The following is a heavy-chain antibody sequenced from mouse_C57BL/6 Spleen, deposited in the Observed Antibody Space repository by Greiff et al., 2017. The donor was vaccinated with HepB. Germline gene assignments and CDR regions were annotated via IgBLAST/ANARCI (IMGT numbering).Heavy chain of an antibody. D-gene: IGHD2-4*01. CDR2: IYPRSGNT. CDR1: GYTFTSYG. J-gene: IGHJ4*01. CDR3: ARRDYHYAMDY. V-gene: IGHV1-81*01. Sequence: QVQLQQSGAELARPGASVKLSCKASGYTFTSYGISWVKQRTGQGLEWIGEIYPRSGNTYYNEKFKGKATLTADKSSSTAYMELRSLTSEDSAVYFCARRDYHYAMDYWGQGTSVTVSS.